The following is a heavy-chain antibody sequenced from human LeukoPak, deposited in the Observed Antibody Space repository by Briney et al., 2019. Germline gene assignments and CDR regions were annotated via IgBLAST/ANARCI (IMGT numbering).Heavy chain of an antibody. CDR3: AGQDIVVVATATRAFDI. Sequence: GESLKISCTGSGYSFTSYWIAWVRQMPGKGLEWMGILYPGDSDTRYSPSFQGQVTISADKSISTAYLQWNNLKASDTAMYYCAGQDIVVVATATRAFDIWGQGTMVTVSS. CDR1: GYSFTSYW. V-gene: IGHV5-51*01. CDR2: LYPGDSDT. D-gene: IGHD2-15*01. J-gene: IGHJ3*02.